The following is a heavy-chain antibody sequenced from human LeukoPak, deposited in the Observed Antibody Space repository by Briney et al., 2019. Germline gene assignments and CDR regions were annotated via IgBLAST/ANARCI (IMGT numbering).Heavy chain of an antibody. D-gene: IGHD3-10*01. Sequence: SETLSLTCPVSGGSISISSYYWGWIRQPPGKGLEWIGNIYCSGSTYYNPSLKSRVTMSVDTSKNQFSLKLRSVTAADTAVYYCALLWFGESNWLDPWGQGTLVTVSS. J-gene: IGHJ5*02. CDR2: IYCSGST. CDR1: GGSISISSYY. CDR3: ALLWFGESNWLDP. V-gene: IGHV4-39*01.